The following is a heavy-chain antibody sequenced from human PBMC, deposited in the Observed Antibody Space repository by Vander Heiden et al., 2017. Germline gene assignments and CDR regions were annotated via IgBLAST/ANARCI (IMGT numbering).Heavy chain of an antibody. J-gene: IGHJ4*02. V-gene: IGHV3-30*01. CDR2: ISYDGSNK. CDR3: ARSPYYDSSGPIDY. CDR1: GFTFSSYA. Sequence: QVQLVESGGGVVQPGRSLRLSCAASGFTFSSYAMHWVRQAPGKGLEWVAVISYDGSNKYYADSVKGRFTISRDNSKNTLYLQMNSLRAEDTAVYYCARSPYYDSSGPIDYWGQGTLVTVSS. D-gene: IGHD3-22*01.